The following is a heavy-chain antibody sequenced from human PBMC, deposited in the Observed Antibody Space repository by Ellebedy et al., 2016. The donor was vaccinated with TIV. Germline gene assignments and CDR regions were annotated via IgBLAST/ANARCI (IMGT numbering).Heavy chain of an antibody. CDR2: INPKSGGT. D-gene: IGHD2-21*02. J-gene: IGHJ4*02. V-gene: IGHV1-2*02. CDR3: ARDGACGGDCYGDNY. Sequence: AASVKVSCKASGYTFTTYYMHWVRQAPGQGLEWMGWINPKSGGTNYAQNLQGRVTMTRDTSISTAYMELSWLRSDDTAVYYCARDGACGGDCYGDNYWGQGSLVTVSS. CDR1: GYTFTTYY.